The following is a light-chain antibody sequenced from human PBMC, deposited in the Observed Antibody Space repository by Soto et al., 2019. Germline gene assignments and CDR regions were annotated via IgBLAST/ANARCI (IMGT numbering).Light chain of an antibody. CDR1: SSDVGGYNY. Sequence: QSALTQPASVSGSPGQSITISCTGTSSDVGGYNYVSWYQQHPGKAPKLMIYDVSNRPSGVSNRFSGSRSGNTASLTVSGLLAEDEADYYCSSYTNKYTLVFGGGTKLTVL. V-gene: IGLV2-14*01. CDR3: SSYTNKYTLV. CDR2: DVS. J-gene: IGLJ2*01.